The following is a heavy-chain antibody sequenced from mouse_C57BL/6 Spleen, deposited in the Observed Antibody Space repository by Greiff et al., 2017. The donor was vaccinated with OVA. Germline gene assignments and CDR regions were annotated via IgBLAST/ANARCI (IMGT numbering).Heavy chain of an antibody. CDR3: TTPYGRDY. J-gene: IGHJ2*01. Sequence: VQLKESGAELVRPGASVKLSCTASGFNIKDDYMHWVKQRPEQGLEWIGWIDPENGDTEYASKFQGKATITADTSSNTAYLQLSSLTSEDTAVYYCTTPYGRDYWGQGTTLTVSS. V-gene: IGHV14-4*01. D-gene: IGHD1-1*01. CDR1: GFNIKDDY. CDR2: IDPENGDT.